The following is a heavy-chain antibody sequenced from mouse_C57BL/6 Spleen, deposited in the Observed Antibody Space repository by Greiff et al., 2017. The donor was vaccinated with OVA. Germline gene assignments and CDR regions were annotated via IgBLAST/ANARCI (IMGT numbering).Heavy chain of an antibody. V-gene: IGHV5-4*01. CDR3: ARAGSSKFAY. CDR1: GFTFSSYA. Sequence: EVQLVESGGGLVKPGGSLKLSCAASGFTFSSYAMSWVRQTPEKRLEWVATISDGGSYTYYPDNVKGRFTISRDNAKNNLYLQMSHLKSEDTAMYYCARAGSSKFAYWGQGTLVTVSA. D-gene: IGHD1-1*01. CDR2: ISDGGSYT. J-gene: IGHJ3*01.